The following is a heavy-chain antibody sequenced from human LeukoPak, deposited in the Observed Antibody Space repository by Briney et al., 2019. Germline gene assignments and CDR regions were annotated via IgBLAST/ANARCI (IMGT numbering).Heavy chain of an antibody. CDR3: ARDARTSYDSSGYYFDY. D-gene: IGHD3-22*01. V-gene: IGHV1-3*01. CDR1: GYTFTSYA. CDR2: INAGNGNT. J-gene: IGHJ4*02. Sequence: GASVKVSCKASGYTFTSYAMHWVRQAPGQRLEWMGWINAGNGNTKYSQKFQGRVTITRDTSASTAYMELSSLRSEDTAVYYCARDARTSYDSSGYYFDYWGQGTLVTVSS.